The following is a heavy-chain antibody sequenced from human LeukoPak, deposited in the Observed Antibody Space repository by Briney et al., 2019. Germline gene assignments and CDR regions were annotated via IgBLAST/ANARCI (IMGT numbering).Heavy chain of an antibody. D-gene: IGHD4-23*01. V-gene: IGHV4-38-2*02. Sequence: PSETLSLTCTVSGYSISSGYYWGWIRPPPGKGLEWIGSIYYSGSTYYNPSLKSRVTISVDTSKNQFSLKLSSVTAADTAVYYCARVDYGGIPLFDYWGQGTLVTVSS. CDR3: ARVDYGGIPLFDY. J-gene: IGHJ4*02. CDR2: IYYSGST. CDR1: GYSISSGYY.